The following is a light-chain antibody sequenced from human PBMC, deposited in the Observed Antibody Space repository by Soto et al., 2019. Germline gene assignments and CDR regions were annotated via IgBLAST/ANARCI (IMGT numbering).Light chain of an antibody. V-gene: IGKV4-1*01. Sequence: DIVMTQSPDSLALSLGERATINCKSSQSILYTYNNVNYLHLGWYQHKPGQPPKLLISWASTRESGVPDRFSGGGSSRDNSLTISSLQAEDVAVYYWQQYYGPSYTFGQRARVEIK. CDR1: QSILYTYNNVNY. CDR3: QQYYGPSYT. CDR2: WAS. J-gene: IGKJ2*01.